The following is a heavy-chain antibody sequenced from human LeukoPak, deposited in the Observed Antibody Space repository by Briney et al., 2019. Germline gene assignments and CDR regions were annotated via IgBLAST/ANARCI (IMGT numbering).Heavy chain of an antibody. CDR2: ISYDRSNK. V-gene: IGHV3-30-3*01. CDR1: GFTFSSYA. J-gene: IGHJ4*02. D-gene: IGHD1-26*01. Sequence: PGRSLRLSCAASGFTFSSYAMHWVRQAPGKGLEWVAVISYDRSNKYYADSVKGRFTISRDNSKNTLYLQMNSLRAEDTAVYYCAKEGTPPSQWELLVWGQGTLVTVSS. CDR3: AKEGTPPSQWELLV.